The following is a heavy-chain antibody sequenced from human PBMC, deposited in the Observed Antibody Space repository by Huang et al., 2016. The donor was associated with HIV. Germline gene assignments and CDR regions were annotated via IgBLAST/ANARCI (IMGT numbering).Heavy chain of an antibody. CDR2: ISSDGSST. V-gene: IGHV3-30*09. CDR1: GFIFGTFN. D-gene: IGHD1-20*01. J-gene: IGHJ6*03. CDR3: ARGITGTTFYYYNMDV. Sequence: QVQLVESGGGVIQPGRYMRLSCAASGFIFGTFNMPWVRQAPGKGVEWVAVISSDGSSTYYVDSVKGRFAISRDNSKNTLYLQMNSLRTEDTAVYYCARGITGTTFYYYNMDVWGKGTTVIVSS.